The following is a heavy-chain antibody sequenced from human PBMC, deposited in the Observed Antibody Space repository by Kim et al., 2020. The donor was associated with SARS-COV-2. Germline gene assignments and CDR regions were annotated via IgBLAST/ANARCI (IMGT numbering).Heavy chain of an antibody. D-gene: IGHD3-3*01. CDR3: ARGDYDFWSGYMWVDYHMDV. V-gene: IGHV3-74*01. J-gene: IGHJ6*03. Sequence: RFTISRDNAKNTLYLQMNSLRAEDTAVYYCARGDYDFWSGYMWVDYHMDVWGKGTTVTVSS.